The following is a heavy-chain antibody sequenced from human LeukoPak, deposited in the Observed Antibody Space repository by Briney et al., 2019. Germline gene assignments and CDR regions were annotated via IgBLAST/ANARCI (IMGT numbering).Heavy chain of an antibody. D-gene: IGHD5-18*01. V-gene: IGHV4-34*01. Sequence: SETLSLTCAVYGGSSSGYYWSWIRQPPGKGLEWIGEINHSGSTNYNPSLKSRVTISVDTSKNQFSLKLSSVTAGDTAVYYCARSLDTAMVAAFDIWGQGTMVTVSS. CDR1: GGSSSGYY. CDR3: ARSLDTAMVAAFDI. J-gene: IGHJ3*02. CDR2: INHSGST.